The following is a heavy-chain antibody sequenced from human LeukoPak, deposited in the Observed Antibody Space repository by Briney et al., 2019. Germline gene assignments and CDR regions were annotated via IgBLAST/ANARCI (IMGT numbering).Heavy chain of an antibody. D-gene: IGHD3-3*01. J-gene: IGHJ4*02. CDR2: IIPIFGTA. Sequence: SVKVSCKASGGTFSRYAISWVRQAPGQGLEWMGGIIPIFGTANYAQKFQGRVTITADESTSTAYMELSSLRSEDTAVYYCASGEGPIFGVVVHYFDYWGQGTLVTVSS. CDR3: ASGEGPIFGVVVHYFDY. CDR1: GGTFSRYA. V-gene: IGHV1-69*13.